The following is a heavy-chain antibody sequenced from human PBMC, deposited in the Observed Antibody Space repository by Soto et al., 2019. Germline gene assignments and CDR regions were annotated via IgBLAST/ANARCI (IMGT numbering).Heavy chain of an antibody. D-gene: IGHD2-15*01. V-gene: IGHV3-23*01. CDR3: AGGLGFYCGGRCYGWFYS. Sequence: PGGSLRLSCAASGFTFSSYAMSWVRQAPGKGLEWVSAISGSGGSTYYADSVKGRFTISRDNSKNTLYLQMNSLRAEDTAVYYCAGGLGFYCGGRCYGWFYSWGQGTLVTVSS. CDR1: GFTFSSYA. CDR2: ISGSGGST. J-gene: IGHJ5*01.